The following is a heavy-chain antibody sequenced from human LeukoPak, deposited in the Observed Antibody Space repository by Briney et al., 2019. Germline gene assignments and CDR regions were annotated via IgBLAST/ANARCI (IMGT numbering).Heavy chain of an antibody. Sequence: ASVKVSYKASGYTFTGYYMHWVRQAPGQGLEWMGWINPNSGGTNYAQKFQGRVTMTRDTSISTAYMELSRLRSDDTAVYYCARGLARLPTYYMDVWGKGTTVTVFS. D-gene: IGHD4-11*01. V-gene: IGHV1-2*02. J-gene: IGHJ6*03. CDR1: GYTFTGYY. CDR2: INPNSGGT. CDR3: ARGLARLPTYYMDV.